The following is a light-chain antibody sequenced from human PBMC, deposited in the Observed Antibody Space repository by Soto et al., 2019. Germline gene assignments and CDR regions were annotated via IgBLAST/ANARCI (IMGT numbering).Light chain of an antibody. CDR1: SSDVGGSNY. CDR3: TSYRRGPLYV. Sequence: QSVLIQPPSVSGSPGPSITVSCTGISSDVGGSNYVSWYQQHPGKAPRLIIFDVNNRPSGVSPRFSGSKSGNTASLTISGLQAEDEAHYFCTSYRRGPLYVFGTGTKVTVL. J-gene: IGLJ1*01. CDR2: DVN. V-gene: IGLV2-14*03.